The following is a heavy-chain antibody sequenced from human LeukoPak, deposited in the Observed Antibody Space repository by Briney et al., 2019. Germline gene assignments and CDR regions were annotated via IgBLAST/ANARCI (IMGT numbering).Heavy chain of an antibody. CDR3: ARDGLRMKIAAAGGWFDP. D-gene: IGHD6-13*01. CDR1: GYTFSNFG. CDR2: ISAYNGNT. V-gene: IGHV1-18*01. Sequence: ASVKVSCKASGYTFSNFGISWVRQAPGQGLEWMGWISAYNGNTDYAQKLQGRVTMTIDTSTSTAYMELRSLRSDDTAVYYCARDGLRMKIAAAGGWFDPWGQGTLVTVSS. J-gene: IGHJ5*02.